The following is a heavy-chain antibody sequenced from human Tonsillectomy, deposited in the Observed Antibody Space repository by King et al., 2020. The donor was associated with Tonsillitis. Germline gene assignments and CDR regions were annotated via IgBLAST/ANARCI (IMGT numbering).Heavy chain of an antibody. CDR3: AREFAIRGITMVRGVMDY. CDR1: GYTFTSYY. D-gene: IGHD3-10*01. V-gene: IGHV1-46*01. J-gene: IGHJ4*02. CDR2: INPSGGST. Sequence: QLVQSGAEVKKPGASVKVSCKASGYTFTSYYMHWVRQAPGQGLEWMGIINPSGGSTSYEQKFQGRVTMTRDTATSTVYMELSSLRSEDTAVYYCAREFAIRGITMVRGVMDYWGQGTLVTVSS.